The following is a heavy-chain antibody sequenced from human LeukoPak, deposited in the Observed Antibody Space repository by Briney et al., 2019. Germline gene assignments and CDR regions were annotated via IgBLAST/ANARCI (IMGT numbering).Heavy chain of an antibody. CDR1: GYTFTGYL. D-gene: IGHD5-12*01. CDR2: INPNSGDT. V-gene: IGHV1-2*02. J-gene: IGHJ4*02. Sequence: ASVKVSCKASGYTFTGYLMHWVRQAPGQGLEWMGWINPNSGDTKYAQKFQGRVTMTRDTSISTAYMGLSSLTSDDTAVYHCARDHSRYHFDYWGQGTLVTVSS. CDR3: ARDHSRYHFDY.